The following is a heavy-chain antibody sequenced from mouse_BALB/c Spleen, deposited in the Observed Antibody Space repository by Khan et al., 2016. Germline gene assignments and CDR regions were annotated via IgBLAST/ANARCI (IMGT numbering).Heavy chain of an antibody. J-gene: IGHJ3*01. CDR2: INPSNGDP. CDR3: TRASDNYAFAY. Sequence: QVQLQQAGAELVKPGASVKLSFTASGYTFTSCYMYWVKQRAGQGLKWIGEINPSNGDPNFHERFKSKATLTVDQSSSTPYMQFSSFTSEDSAVYYGTRASDNYAFAYWGQGTLVTASA. D-gene: IGHD2-12*01. V-gene: IGHV1S81*02. CDR1: GYTFTSCY.